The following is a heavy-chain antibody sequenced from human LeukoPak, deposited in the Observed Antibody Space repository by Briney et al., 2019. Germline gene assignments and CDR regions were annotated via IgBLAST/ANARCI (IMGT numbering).Heavy chain of an antibody. Sequence: PGRSLRLSCTTSGFTFSTYGMHWVRQAPGKGLEWVAVIWYDGTNRYYADSVKGRFTISRDNSKNTLYLQMNSMRAEDTAVYYCARSISLAGGYYDYWGQGTLVTVSS. CDR3: ARSISLAGGYYDY. J-gene: IGHJ4*02. V-gene: IGHV3-33*01. CDR1: GFTFSTYG. CDR2: IWYDGTNR. D-gene: IGHD3-22*01.